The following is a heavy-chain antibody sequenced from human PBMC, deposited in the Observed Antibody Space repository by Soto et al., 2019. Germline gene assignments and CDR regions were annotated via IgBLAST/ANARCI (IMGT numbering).Heavy chain of an antibody. CDR1: GGTFSSYA. CDR2: IIPIFGTA. J-gene: IGHJ4*02. V-gene: IGHV1-69*13. D-gene: IGHD3-9*01. Sequence: SVKVSCKASGGTFSSYAISWVRQAPGQGLEWMGGIIPIFGTANYAQKFQGRVTITADESTSTAYMELSSLRSEDTAVYYCAVPGELRRLFDWYLDYWGQGTLVTVSS. CDR3: AVPGELRRLFDWYLDY.